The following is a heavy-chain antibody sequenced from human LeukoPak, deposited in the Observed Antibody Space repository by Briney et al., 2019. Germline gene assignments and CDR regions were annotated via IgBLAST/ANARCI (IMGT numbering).Heavy chain of an antibody. J-gene: IGHJ5*02. CDR1: GYSFTSYW. V-gene: IGHV5-51*01. CDR2: IYPGDSDI. Sequence: GESLKISCKGSGYSFTSYWIGWVRHMPGKGLEWMGMIYPGDSDIRYSPSFQGQVTISADKSISTAYLQWSSLKASDTAMYYCARQEYCSGGSCYTWFDPWDQGTLVTVSS. D-gene: IGHD2-15*01. CDR3: ARQEYCSGGSCYTWFDP.